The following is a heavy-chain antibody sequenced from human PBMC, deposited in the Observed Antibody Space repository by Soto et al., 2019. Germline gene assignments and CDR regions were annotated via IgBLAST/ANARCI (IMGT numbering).Heavy chain of an antibody. CDR3: ARDSSSWYFPHHFVIDY. CDR1: GYTFTSYY. Sequence: ASVKVSCKASGYTFTSYYMHWVRQAPGQGLEWMGIINPSGGSTSYAQKFQGRVTMTRDTSTSTVYMELSSLRSEDTAVYYCARDSSSWYFPHHFVIDYWGQGTLVTVSS. CDR2: INPSGGST. V-gene: IGHV1-46*01. D-gene: IGHD6-13*01. J-gene: IGHJ4*02.